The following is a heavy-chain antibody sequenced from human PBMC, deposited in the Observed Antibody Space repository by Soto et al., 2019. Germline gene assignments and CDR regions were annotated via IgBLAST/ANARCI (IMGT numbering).Heavy chain of an antibody. CDR3: ARDQSSGARFDY. J-gene: IGHJ4*02. V-gene: IGHV1-46*01. D-gene: IGHD2-15*01. CDR2: INPSGGST. CDR1: GYPFTTYY. Sequence: GASVKVSCKASGYPFTTYYMHWVRLAPGQGLEWMGRINPSGGSTNYAQKFKVRVTMTRDTSTSTVYMELSSLRSEDTAVYYCARDQSSGARFDYWGQGTLVTVCS.